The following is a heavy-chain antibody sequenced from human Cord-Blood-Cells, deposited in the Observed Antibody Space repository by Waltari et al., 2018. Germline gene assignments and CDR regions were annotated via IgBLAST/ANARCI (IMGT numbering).Heavy chain of an antibody. V-gene: IGHV1-8*01. CDR3: ARGEVSGSYSIRPAYYYGMDV. CDR1: GYTFTSYD. CDR2: MNPNSGNT. D-gene: IGHD1-26*01. Sequence: QVQLVQSGAEVKKPGASVKVSCKASGYTFTSYDINWVRQATGQGLEWMGWMNPNSGNTGYAQKFQGRVTMTRNTSISTAYMELSSLRSEDTAVYYCARGEVSGSYSIRPAYYYGMDVWGQGTTVTVSS. J-gene: IGHJ6*02.